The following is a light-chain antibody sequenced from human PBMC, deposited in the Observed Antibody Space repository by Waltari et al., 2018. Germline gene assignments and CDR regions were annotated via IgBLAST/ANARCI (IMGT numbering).Light chain of an antibody. CDR1: SGHSSNV. V-gene: IGLV4-69*01. CDR2: VNSDGSH. J-gene: IGLJ3*02. Sequence: QLVVTQSPSASASLGASVKLTCTLSSGHSSNVIAWLQQHPERGPRYSMKVNSDGSHSKGDEIPDRFSGSSSGAERYLTISNLQSEDEADYYCQTGGHGTWVFGGGTKLTVL. CDR3: QTGGHGTWV.